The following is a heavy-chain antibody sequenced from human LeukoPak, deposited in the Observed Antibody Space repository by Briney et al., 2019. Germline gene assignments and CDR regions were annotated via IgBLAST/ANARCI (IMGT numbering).Heavy chain of an antibody. V-gene: IGHV3-49*04. Sequence: GGSLRLSCTASGFTFGGYAMSWVRQAPGKGLECVGFIRSKAYGGTTEYAASVKGRFTISREDSNSVAYVQMNSLKNEDTAVYYCTARRGGSRLDYWGQGTLVTVSS. D-gene: IGHD1-26*01. J-gene: IGHJ4*02. CDR3: TARRGGSRLDY. CDR1: GFTFGGYA. CDR2: IRSKAYGGTT.